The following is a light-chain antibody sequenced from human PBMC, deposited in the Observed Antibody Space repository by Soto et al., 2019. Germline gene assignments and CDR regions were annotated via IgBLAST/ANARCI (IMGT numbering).Light chain of an antibody. J-gene: IGLJ1*01. CDR3: CSYASSSTYV. CDR1: NTNIGTYQA. CDR2: EVS. Sequence: QSVLTQPASVSGSPGQSVTISCTGTNTNIGTYQAISWYQQHPGKAPKLILYEVSQRPSGVSDRFSGSKSGNTASLTISGLHAEDEADYHCCSYASSSTYVFGTGTKLTVL. V-gene: IGLV2-23*02.